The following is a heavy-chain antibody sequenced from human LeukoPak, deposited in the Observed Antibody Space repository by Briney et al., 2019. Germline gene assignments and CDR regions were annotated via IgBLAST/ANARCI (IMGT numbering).Heavy chain of an antibody. Sequence: GGSLRLSCAASGFTFSNAWMSWVRQAPGKGLEWVSHISSGNGYTDYADSVKGRFIISRDNAKNSLYLQMNSLRAEDTAVYYCARTHSPSGYSYFFDYWGQGTLVTVSS. CDR3: ARTHSPSGYSYFFDY. CDR1: GFTFSNAW. J-gene: IGHJ4*02. V-gene: IGHV3-11*03. CDR2: ISSGNGYT. D-gene: IGHD3-22*01.